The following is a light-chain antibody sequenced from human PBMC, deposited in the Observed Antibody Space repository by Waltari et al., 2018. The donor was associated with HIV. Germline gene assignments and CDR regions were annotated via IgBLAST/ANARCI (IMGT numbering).Light chain of an antibody. CDR2: KDN. CDR1: AFPKQY. J-gene: IGLJ3*02. Sequence: SYELTQPPSVSVSPGQTARIICSGEAFPKQYAFWYQQKPGQAPVVVIYKDNERPSGIPERFSGSSSGTTVTLTISGVQADDEADYYCQSADSSGTYWVFGGGTKLTVL. CDR3: QSADSSGTYWV. V-gene: IGLV3-25*03.